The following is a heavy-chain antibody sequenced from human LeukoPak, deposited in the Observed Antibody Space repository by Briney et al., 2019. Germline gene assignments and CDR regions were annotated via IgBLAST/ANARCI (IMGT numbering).Heavy chain of an antibody. Sequence: GGSLRLSCAVSGFTFSSYAMSWVRQAPGKGLEWVSAISGSGGSTYYADSVKGRFTISRDNSKNTLYLQMNSLRAEDTAVYYCAKAPMRGYYYGYFQHWGQGTLVTVSS. CDR1: GFTFSSYA. V-gene: IGHV3-23*01. J-gene: IGHJ1*01. CDR2: ISGSGGST. D-gene: IGHD3-22*01. CDR3: AKAPMRGYYYGYFQH.